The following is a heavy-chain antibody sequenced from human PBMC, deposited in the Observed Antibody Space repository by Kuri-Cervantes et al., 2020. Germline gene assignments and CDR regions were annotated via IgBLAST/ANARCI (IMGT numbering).Heavy chain of an antibody. CDR2: IWYDGSNK. J-gene: IGHJ4*02. V-gene: IGHV3-33*08. CDR3: GGGGGGGWLQLYYFDY. D-gene: IGHD5-24*01. Sequence: GGSLRLSCAASGFTFSNYAMSWVRQAPGKGLEWVAVIWYDGSNKYYADSVKGRFTISRDNSKNTLYLQMNSLRAEGTAGYWGGGGGGGGWLQLYYFDYWGQGTLVTVSS. CDR1: GFTFSNYA.